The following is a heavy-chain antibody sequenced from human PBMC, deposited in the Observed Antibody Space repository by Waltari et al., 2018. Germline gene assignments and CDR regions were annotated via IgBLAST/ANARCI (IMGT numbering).Heavy chain of an antibody. CDR2: IVVGSGNT. CDR3: AAGYSSSWYYGMDV. Sequence: QMQLVQSGPEVKKPGTSVKVSCKASGFTFTRSAMQWVRQARGQRLEWIGWIVVGSGNTNYAQKVQERVTITRDMSTSTAYMELSSLRSEDTAVYYCAAGYSSSWYYGMDVWGQGTTVTVSS. CDR1: GFTFTRSA. V-gene: IGHV1-58*02. D-gene: IGHD6-13*01. J-gene: IGHJ6*02.